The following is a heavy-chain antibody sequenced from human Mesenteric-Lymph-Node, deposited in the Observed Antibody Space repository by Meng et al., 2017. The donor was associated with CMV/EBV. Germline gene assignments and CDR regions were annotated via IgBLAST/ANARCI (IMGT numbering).Heavy chain of an antibody. V-gene: IGHV3-23*01. CDR2: ISGSGGST. D-gene: IGHD4-23*01. Sequence: GESLKISCAASGFTFSSYAMSWVRQAPGKGLEWVSAISGSGGSTYYADSVKGRFTISRDNSKNTLFLQMSSLRTEDTALYYCAREGDGGRYYGLDVWGQGTTVTVSS. J-gene: IGHJ6*02. CDR1: GFTFSSYA. CDR3: AREGDGGRYYGLDV.